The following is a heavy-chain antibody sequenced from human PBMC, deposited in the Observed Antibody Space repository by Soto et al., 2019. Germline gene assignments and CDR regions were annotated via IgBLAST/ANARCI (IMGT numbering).Heavy chain of an antibody. Sequence: QVQLVQSGAEVKKPGSSVKVSCKASGGTFSSYAISWVRQAPGQGLEWMGGIIPIFGTANYAQKFQGRVTITADESTRPAYMELSSLRSEDTAVYYCASYPVRTEKYGMDVWGQGTTVTVSS. CDR1: GGTFSSYA. CDR3: ASYPVRTEKYGMDV. V-gene: IGHV1-69*12. CDR2: IIPIFGTA. D-gene: IGHD3-10*01. J-gene: IGHJ6*02.